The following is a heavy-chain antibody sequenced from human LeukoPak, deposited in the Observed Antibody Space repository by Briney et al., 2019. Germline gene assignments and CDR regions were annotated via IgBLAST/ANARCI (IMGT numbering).Heavy chain of an antibody. CDR3: AREPPSYSGSYFRWFDP. CDR2: IYTSGST. CDR1: GGSISSYY. Sequence: SETLSLTCTVSGGSISSYYWSWIRQPAGKGLEWIGRIYTSGSTNYNPSLKSRVTMSVVTSKNQFSLKLSSVTAADTAVYYCAREPPSYSGSYFRWFDPWGQGTLVTVSS. V-gene: IGHV4-4*07. D-gene: IGHD1-26*01. J-gene: IGHJ5*02.